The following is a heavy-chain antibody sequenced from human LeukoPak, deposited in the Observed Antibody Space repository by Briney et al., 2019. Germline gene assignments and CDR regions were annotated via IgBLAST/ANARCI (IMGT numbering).Heavy chain of an antibody. Sequence: PSETLSLTCTVSGGSINSYYWDWIRQPPGKGLEWIGSIYYSGSTYYNPSLKSRVTISVDTSKNQFSLKLSSVTAADTAVYYCARGPYYDFWSGYLPFDYWGQGTLVAVSS. V-gene: IGHV4-39*01. CDR3: ARGPYYDFWSGYLPFDY. D-gene: IGHD3-3*01. J-gene: IGHJ4*02. CDR2: IYYSGST. CDR1: GGSINSYY.